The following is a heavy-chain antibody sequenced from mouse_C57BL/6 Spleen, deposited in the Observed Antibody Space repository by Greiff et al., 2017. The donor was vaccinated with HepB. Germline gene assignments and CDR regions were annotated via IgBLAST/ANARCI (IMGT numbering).Heavy chain of an antibody. CDR2: IDPENGDT. J-gene: IGHJ3*01. Sequence: EVQLQQSGAELVRPGASVKLSCTASDFNIKDDYMHWVKQRPEQGLEWIGWIDPENGDTEYASKFQGKATITADTSSNTAYLQLSSLTSEDTAVYYCTRGDYDRAWFAYWGQGTLVTVSA. CDR3: TRGDYDRAWFAY. D-gene: IGHD2-4*01. V-gene: IGHV14-4*01. CDR1: DFNIKDDY.